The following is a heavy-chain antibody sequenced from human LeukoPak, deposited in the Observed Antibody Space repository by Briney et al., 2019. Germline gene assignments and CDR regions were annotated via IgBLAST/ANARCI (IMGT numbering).Heavy chain of an antibody. CDR1: GGSINTYY. Sequence: SETLSLTCTVSGGSINTYYWSWIRQPAGKGLEWIGRIYASGTTNYNPSLKSRVTMSVDTSKNQISLKLSSVTAADTAVYYCARVPVAGFDYWGQGTQVTVSS. CDR2: IYASGTT. CDR3: ARVPVAGFDY. D-gene: IGHD6-19*01. V-gene: IGHV4-4*07. J-gene: IGHJ4*02.